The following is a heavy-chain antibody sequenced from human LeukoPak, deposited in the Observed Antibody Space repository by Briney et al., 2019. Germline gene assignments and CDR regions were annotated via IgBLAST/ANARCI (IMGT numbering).Heavy chain of an antibody. CDR2: IYYSGSS. Sequence: PSETLSLTCTVSGGSISSYYWSWIRQPPGKGLEWIGYIYYSGSSNYNPSLKSRVTISVDTSKNQFSLKLSSVTAADTAVYYCAREIWFGELYFDLWGRGTLVTVSS. D-gene: IGHD3-10*01. V-gene: IGHV4-59*01. J-gene: IGHJ2*01. CDR3: AREIWFGELYFDL. CDR1: GGSISSYY.